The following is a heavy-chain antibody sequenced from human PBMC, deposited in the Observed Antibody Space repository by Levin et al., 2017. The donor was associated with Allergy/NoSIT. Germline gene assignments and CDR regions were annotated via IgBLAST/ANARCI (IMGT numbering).Heavy chain of an antibody. CDR3: LAKVLDF. CDR2: INSDEVTK. CDR1: GLTFSRYG. J-gene: IGHJ4*02. Sequence: GGSLRLSCAASGLTFSRYGMHWVRQTPDKGLEWVALINSDEVTKYYVDSVKGRFSISRDNSKNTVSLQMDSLRSEDTAVYYCLAKVLDFWCQGTLVTVSS. V-gene: IGHV3-30*02.